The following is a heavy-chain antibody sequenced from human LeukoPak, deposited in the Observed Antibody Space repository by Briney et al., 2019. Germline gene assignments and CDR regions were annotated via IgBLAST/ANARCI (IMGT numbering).Heavy chain of an antibody. D-gene: IGHD4-17*01. CDR1: GYTFTSYD. Sequence: GASVKVSCKASGYTFTSYDINWVRQATGQGLEWMGWMNPNSGNTGYAQKFQGRVTMTRNTSISTAYMELSSLRSEDTAVHYCARGRWGTTALTYYYYYGMDVWGQGTTVTVSS. CDR3: ARGRWGTTALTYYYYYGMDV. CDR2: MNPNSGNT. J-gene: IGHJ6*02. V-gene: IGHV1-8*01.